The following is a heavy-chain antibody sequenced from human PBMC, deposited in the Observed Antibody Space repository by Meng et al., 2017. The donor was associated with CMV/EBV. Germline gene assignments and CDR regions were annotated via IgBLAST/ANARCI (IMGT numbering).Heavy chain of an antibody. D-gene: IGHD3-3*01. J-gene: IGHJ4*02. CDR3: ARETYRYDFWSGPMGL. V-gene: IGHV3-30*03. Sequence: GGSLRLSCVASGFTFSTFAIHWVRQAPGKGLEWVAIIPYDGNNIKYGDSVKGRFTVSRDNSKNTVYLQMNSLRSEDTAVYYCARETYRYDFWSGPMGLWGQGTLVTVSS. CDR1: GFTFSTFA. CDR2: IPYDGNNI.